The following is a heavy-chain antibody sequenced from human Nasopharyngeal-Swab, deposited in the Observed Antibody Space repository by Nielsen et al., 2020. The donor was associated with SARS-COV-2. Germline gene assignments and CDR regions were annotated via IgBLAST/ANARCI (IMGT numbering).Heavy chain of an antibody. CDR1: GYFFNTYW. D-gene: IGHD3-10*01. V-gene: IGHV5-51*01. CDR3: ARTEYGSGTNFDY. J-gene: IGHJ4*02. Sequence: GESLKISCKASGYFFNTYWIGWGRQMPGKGLEWMGIIFPDDSDTRYSPSFQGQVTISVDASTTTAYLQWSSLKASDTAMYYCARTEYGSGTNFDYWGQGTLVTVSS. CDR2: IFPDDSDT.